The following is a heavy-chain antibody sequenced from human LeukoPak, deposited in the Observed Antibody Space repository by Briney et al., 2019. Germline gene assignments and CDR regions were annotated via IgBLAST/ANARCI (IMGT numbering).Heavy chain of an antibody. J-gene: IGHJ4*02. CDR2: IYHSGST. CDR3: ARDVQDTAMGRFDY. CDR1: GYSISSGYY. Sequence: SSETLSLTCTVSGYSISSGYYWGWIRQPPGKGLEWIGSIYHSGSTYYNPSLKSRVTISVDTSKNQFSLKLSSVTAADTAVYYCARDVQDTAMGRFDYWGQGTLVTASS. D-gene: IGHD5-18*01. V-gene: IGHV4-38-2*02.